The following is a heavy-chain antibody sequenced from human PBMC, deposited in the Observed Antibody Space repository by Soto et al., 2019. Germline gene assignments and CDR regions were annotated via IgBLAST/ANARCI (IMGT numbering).Heavy chain of an antibody. CDR2: IIPIFGTA. Sequence: SVKVSCKTSGGTFSSSAISWVLQAPGQGLEWMGGIIPIFGTANYAQKFQGRVTITADESTSTAYMELSSLRSEDTAVYYCARRGYCSSTSCQYYYYGMDVWGQGTTVTVSS. D-gene: IGHD2-2*01. J-gene: IGHJ6*02. CDR1: GGTFSSSA. CDR3: ARRGYCSSTSCQYYYYGMDV. V-gene: IGHV1-69*13.